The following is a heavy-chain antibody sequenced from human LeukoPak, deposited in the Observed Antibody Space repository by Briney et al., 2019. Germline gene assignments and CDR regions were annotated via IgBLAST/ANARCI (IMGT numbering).Heavy chain of an antibody. D-gene: IGHD2-21*02. V-gene: IGHV3-49*04. Sequence: PGRSLRLSCTASGFSIGDYAMSWVRQAPGKGLEWVVFIRSKAYGGTTEYAASVKGRFTISRDDSKSIAYLQMNSLKTEDTAVYYCTRAYCGGDCYFQRWGQGTLVTVSS. CDR2: IRSKAYGGTT. J-gene: IGHJ1*01. CDR3: TRAYCGGDCYFQR. CDR1: GFSIGDYA.